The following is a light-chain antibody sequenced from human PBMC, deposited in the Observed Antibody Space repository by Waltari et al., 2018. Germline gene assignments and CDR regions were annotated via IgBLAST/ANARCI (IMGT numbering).Light chain of an antibody. CDR1: GSTTGSNT. Sequence: QSVLTQPPSASGTPGQRATISCSASGSTTGSNTVTLYQQLPGPAPKLLIYSNNQRPSGVPDRFSGSKSGTSASLAISGLQSEDEADYFCAAWDDSLNAYVIFGGGTKLTVL. V-gene: IGLV1-44*01. CDR2: SNN. J-gene: IGLJ2*01. CDR3: AAWDDSLNAYVI.